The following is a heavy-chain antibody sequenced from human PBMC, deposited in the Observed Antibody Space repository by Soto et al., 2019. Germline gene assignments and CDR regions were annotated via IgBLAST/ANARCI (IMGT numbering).Heavy chain of an antibody. CDR2: ISYDGSNK. CDR1: GVPFSSYA. V-gene: IGHV3-30-3*01. J-gene: IGHJ6*01. D-gene: IGHD3-10*01. CDR3: ARVGRYELWRDHLYGLDV. Sequence: GSLSLSFAASGVPFSSYAMLWVRQAPGTGQEWVAVISYDGSNKYYADSVKGRFTISRDNSKNTLYLQMNSLRAEDTAVYYCARVGRYELWRDHLYGLDVCGQATQVTVSS.